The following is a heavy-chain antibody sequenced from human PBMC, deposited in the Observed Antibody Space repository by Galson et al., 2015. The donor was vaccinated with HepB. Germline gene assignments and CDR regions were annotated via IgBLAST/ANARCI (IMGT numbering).Heavy chain of an antibody. D-gene: IGHD3-9*01. CDR1: GYSFTSYW. CDR2: IYPGDSDT. CDR3: ARQPANYDILTGYYKVFDY. J-gene: IGHJ4*02. V-gene: IGHV5-51*01. Sequence: QSGAEVKKPGESPKISCKGSGYSFTSYWIGWVRQMPGKGLEWMGIIYPGDSDTRYSPSFQGQVTISADKSISTAYLQWSSLKASDTAMYYCARQPANYDILTGYYKVFDYWGQGTLVTVSS.